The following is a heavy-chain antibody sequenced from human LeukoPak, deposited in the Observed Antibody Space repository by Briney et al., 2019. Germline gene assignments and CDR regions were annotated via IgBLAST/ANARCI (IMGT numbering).Heavy chain of an antibody. D-gene: IGHD6-6*01. CDR3: SNWVEGARPSLDY. J-gene: IGHJ4*02. V-gene: IGHV3-23*01. CDR2: ISNSGRNT. Sequence: QPGGSLRLSCSASGFTFRSYAMAWVPQAPGTGLGWVSAISNSGRNTYYADSVKGRFTISRDNSKNTLYLEMNSLRAEDTAVYYCSNWVEGARPSLDYWGQGALVTVSS. CDR1: GFTFRSYA.